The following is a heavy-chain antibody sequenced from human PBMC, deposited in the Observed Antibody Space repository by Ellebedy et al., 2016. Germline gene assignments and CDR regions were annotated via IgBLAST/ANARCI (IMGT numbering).Heavy chain of an antibody. Sequence: GSLRLXCTVSGGSISSDYWSWIRQPPGKGLEWIGYIYYSGSTNYNPSLKSRVTMSVDASKNQFSLKLSSVTAADTAVYYCARGGGSSSFMPYYFDFWGQGNVVTVSS. CDR2: IYYSGST. CDR3: ARGGGSSSFMPYYFDF. D-gene: IGHD6-6*01. V-gene: IGHV4-59*08. J-gene: IGHJ4*02. CDR1: GGSISSDY.